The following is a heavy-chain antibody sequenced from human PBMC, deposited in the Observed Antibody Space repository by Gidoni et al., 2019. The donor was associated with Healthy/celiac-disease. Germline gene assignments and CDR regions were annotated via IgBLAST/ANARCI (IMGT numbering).Heavy chain of an antibody. J-gene: IGHJ6*02. CDR2: IYTSGST. CDR3: ARDRYDFWSGYTYYYGMDV. Sequence: QVQLQESGPGLVKPSQTLSLTCTVSGGSISSGSYYWSWIRQPAGKGLEWIGRIYTSGSTNYNPSLKSRVTISVDTSKNQFSLKLSSVTAADTAVYYCARDRYDFWSGYTYYYGMDVWGQGTTVTVSS. D-gene: IGHD3-3*01. V-gene: IGHV4-61*02. CDR1: GGSISSGSYY.